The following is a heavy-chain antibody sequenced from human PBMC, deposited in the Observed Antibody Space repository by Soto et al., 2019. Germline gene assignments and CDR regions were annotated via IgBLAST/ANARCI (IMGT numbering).Heavy chain of an antibody. J-gene: IGHJ6*02. D-gene: IGHD4-4*01. CDR3: ARDVYSSGYYYGMDV. CDR1: GFTFSSYW. V-gene: IGHV3-7*03. CDR2: IKQDGSEK. Sequence: EVQLVESGGGLVQPGGSLRLSCAASGFTFSSYWMSWVRQAPGKGLEWVANIKQDGSEKYYVDSVKGRFTISRDNAKNSLYLQMNSLRAEDTAVYYGARDVYSSGYYYGMDVWGQGTTVTVSS.